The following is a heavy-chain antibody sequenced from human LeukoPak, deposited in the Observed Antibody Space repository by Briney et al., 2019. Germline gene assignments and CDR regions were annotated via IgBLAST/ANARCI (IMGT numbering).Heavy chain of an antibody. CDR3: GGDTPPGGDYYFDY. J-gene: IGHJ4*02. V-gene: IGHV3-33*01. D-gene: IGHD3-16*01. Sequence: GGSLRLSCAASGFRFSTYGMHWVRQAPGKGLEWVALIWNAGTNTYYADSVKGRFTISRDNSKNTLYLQMNSLRVEDTAVYYCGGDTPPGGDYYFDYWGQGTLVIVSS. CDR1: GFRFSTYG. CDR2: IWNAGTNT.